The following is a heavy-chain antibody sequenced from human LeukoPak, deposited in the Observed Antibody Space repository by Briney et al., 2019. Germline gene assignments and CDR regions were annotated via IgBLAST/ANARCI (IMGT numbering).Heavy chain of an antibody. CDR1: GFTFSSYE. Sequence: AGGSLRLSCTASGFTFSSYEMNWVRQAPRKGLEWVSYISGNGSTHYYADSVKGRFTVSRDNAKHSLFLQMNSLRAEDTAIYYCASRGAFDLWGQGTMVTVSS. J-gene: IGHJ3*01. CDR3: ASRGAFDL. CDR2: ISGNGSTH. V-gene: IGHV3-48*03. D-gene: IGHD3-10*01.